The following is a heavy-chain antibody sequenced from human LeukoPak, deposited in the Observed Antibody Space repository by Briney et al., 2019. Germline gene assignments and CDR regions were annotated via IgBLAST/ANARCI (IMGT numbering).Heavy chain of an antibody. J-gene: IGHJ4*02. CDR3: ARGAYYYED. V-gene: IGHV3-48*01. CDR2: ISSSSSTI. CDR1: GFTFSNNA. Sequence: PGGSLRLSCAASGFTFSNNAMSWVRQAPGKGLEWVLYISSSSSTIYYAVSVKGRFTISRDNAKNSPYLQMNSLRAEDTAVYYCARGAYYYEDWGQGTLVTVSS. D-gene: IGHD3-22*01.